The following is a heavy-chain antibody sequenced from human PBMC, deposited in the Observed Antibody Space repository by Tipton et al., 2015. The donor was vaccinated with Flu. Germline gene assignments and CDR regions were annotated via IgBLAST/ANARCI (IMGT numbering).Heavy chain of an antibody. CDR2: IYYSGST. CDR3: AREGFDSSGCRAGDAFGI. D-gene: IGHD3-22*01. CDR1: GGSISSYY. Sequence: TLSLTCTVSGGSISSYYWSWIRQPPGKGLKWIGYIYYSGSTNYNPSLKSRATISVDTSKNQFSLKLSSVTAADTAVYYCAREGFDSSGCRAGDAFGIWGQGTMITVSS. V-gene: IGHV4-59*12. J-gene: IGHJ3*02.